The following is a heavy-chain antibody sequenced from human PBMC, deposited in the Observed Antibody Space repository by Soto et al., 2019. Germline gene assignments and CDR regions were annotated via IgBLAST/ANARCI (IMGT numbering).Heavy chain of an antibody. Sequence: QLQLQESGPGLVKPSETLSLTCTVSGGSISSSSYYWGWIRQPPGKGLEWIGSIYYSGSTYYNPSLKSRVTISVDTSKNQFSLKLSSVTAADTAVYYCARQVYSRTSDAFDIWGQGTMVTVSS. CDR2: IYYSGST. V-gene: IGHV4-39*01. J-gene: IGHJ3*02. CDR3: ARQVYSRTSDAFDI. CDR1: GGSISSSSYY. D-gene: IGHD6-13*01.